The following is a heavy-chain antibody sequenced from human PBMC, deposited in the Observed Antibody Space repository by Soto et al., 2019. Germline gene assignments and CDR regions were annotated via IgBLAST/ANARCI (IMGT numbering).Heavy chain of an antibody. CDR1: GFTFSSYG. CDR3: AKGGGTTLPLDS. Sequence: QVQLVESGGGVVQPGRSLRLSCAASGFTFSSYGMHWVRQAPGTGLEWVAVIWYDGSDKFYADSVKGRFTISRDNSKNTLYLQMHSLTAEDTAVYYCAKGGGTTLPLDSWGQGTLVTVSS. J-gene: IGHJ4*02. V-gene: IGHV3-33*06. CDR2: IWYDGSDK. D-gene: IGHD1-7*01.